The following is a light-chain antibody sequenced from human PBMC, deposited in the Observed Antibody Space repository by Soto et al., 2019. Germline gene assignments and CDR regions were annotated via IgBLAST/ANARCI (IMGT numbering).Light chain of an antibody. V-gene: IGKV3-20*01. J-gene: IGKJ1*01. CDR1: QSVSSSF. Sequence: EIVLTQSPGTLSLSPGERATLSCRASQSVSSSFLAWYQQKPGQAPRLLIYGASSRATGIPDRFSGSGSGKDFTLTISRLEPEDFAVYYCQQYGNSPWTFGQGTKVEI. CDR3: QQYGNSPWT. CDR2: GAS.